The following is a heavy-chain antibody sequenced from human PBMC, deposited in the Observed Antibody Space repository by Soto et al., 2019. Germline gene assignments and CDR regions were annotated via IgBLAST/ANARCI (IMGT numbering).Heavy chain of an antibody. V-gene: IGHV3-30-3*01. J-gene: IGHJ4*02. Sequence: GGSLRLSCAASGFTFSSYAMYWVRQAPGKGLEWVAIISYDGSNKYYADPVKGRFTISRENSKNTLYLQMNSLRAEDTAVYYCARDRGYSSSSPLDYWGQGKLVTVSS. CDR2: ISYDGSNK. CDR3: ARDRGYSSSSPLDY. D-gene: IGHD6-6*01. CDR1: GFTFSSYA.